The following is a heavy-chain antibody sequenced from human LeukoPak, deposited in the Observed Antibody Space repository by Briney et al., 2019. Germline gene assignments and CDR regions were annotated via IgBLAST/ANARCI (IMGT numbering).Heavy chain of an antibody. J-gene: IGHJ6*02. V-gene: IGHV4-31*03. Sequence: SETLSLTCTVSGGFISSGGYYWSWIRQHPGKGLEWIGYLYYSGSTYYNPSLKSRVTISVDTSKNQFSLKLSSVTAADTAVYYCARDRSPYYYYGMDVWGQGTTVTVSS. CDR3: ARDRSPYYYYGMDV. CDR1: GGFISSGGYY. CDR2: LYYSGST.